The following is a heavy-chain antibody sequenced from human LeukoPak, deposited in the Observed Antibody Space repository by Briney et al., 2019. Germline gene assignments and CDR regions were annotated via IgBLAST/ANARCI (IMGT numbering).Heavy chain of an antibody. CDR2: IHYSGST. J-gene: IGHJ4*02. CDR3: ARDLGSGGTLFDY. CDR1: GASISSGDYY. D-gene: IGHD2-15*01. V-gene: IGHV4-30-4*01. Sequence: TLSLTCTVSGASISSGDYYWSWIRQPPGKGLEYLGYIHYSGSTYYNPSLKSRVTISVDTSKNQFSLKLSSVTAADKAVYYCARDLGSGGTLFDYWGQGTLVTVSS.